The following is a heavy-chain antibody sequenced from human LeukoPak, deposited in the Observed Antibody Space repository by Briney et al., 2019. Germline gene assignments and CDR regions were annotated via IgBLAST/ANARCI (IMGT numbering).Heavy chain of an antibody. CDR3: ARERNLEMAVAGTIFDY. J-gene: IGHJ4*02. V-gene: IGHV3-66*01. Sequence: GGSLRLSCAASGFTFSSYAMSWVRQAPGKGLEWVSVIYSGGSTYYADSVKGRFTISRGNSKNTLYLQMKSLRAEDTAVYYCARERNLEMAVAGTIFDYWGQGTLVTVSS. CDR1: GFTFSSYA. CDR2: IYSGGST. D-gene: IGHD6-19*01.